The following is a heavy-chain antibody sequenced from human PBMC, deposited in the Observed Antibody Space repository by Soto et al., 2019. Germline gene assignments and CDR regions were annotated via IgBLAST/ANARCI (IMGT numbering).Heavy chain of an antibody. CDR2: IYYSGST. Sequence: QVQLQESGPGLVKPSQTLSLTCTVSGGSISSGGYYWSWIRQHPGKGLEWIGYIYYSGSTYYNPSLKSRVTISVDTSKNQFSLKLSSVTAADTDVYYCARASTIFGVVTGFYYFNYWGQGTLVTVSS. J-gene: IGHJ4*02. V-gene: IGHV4-31*03. CDR3: ARASTIFGVVTGFYYFNY. D-gene: IGHD3-3*01. CDR1: GGSISSGGYY.